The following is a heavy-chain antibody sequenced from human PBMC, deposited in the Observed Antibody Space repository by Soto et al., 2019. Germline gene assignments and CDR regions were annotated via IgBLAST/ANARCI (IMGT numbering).Heavy chain of an antibody. CDR3: ARDAAEYYFDY. J-gene: IGHJ4*02. V-gene: IGHV4-31*03. D-gene: IGHD6-25*01. CDR2: IYDSGST. Sequence: QVQLKESGPGLVKPSQTLSLTCTVSGGSISSGGQYWSWIHQHPGKGLEWIGYIYDSGSTYYNPSLRSRVTISVDTSKKQFSLKLRSVTAADTAVYYCARDAAEYYFDYWGQGTLVTVSS. CDR1: GGSISSGGQY.